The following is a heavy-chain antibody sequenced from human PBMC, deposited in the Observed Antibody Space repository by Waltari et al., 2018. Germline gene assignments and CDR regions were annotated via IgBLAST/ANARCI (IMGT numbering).Heavy chain of an antibody. Sequence: EVQLVQSGGKLVQPGESLRLSCEAYGFVFSHYFMTWVRQGPGEGLEWVSSISGTGDSTYYADSAKGRFTISRDNSRDTLFLEMYRLRVDDTAVYFCAKDSTVSPPGAFSTWGQGSRVTVAS. CDR3: AKDSTVSPPGAFST. V-gene: IGHV3-23*04. CDR2: ISGTGDST. D-gene: IGHD2-2*01. J-gene: IGHJ6*02. CDR1: GFVFSHYF.